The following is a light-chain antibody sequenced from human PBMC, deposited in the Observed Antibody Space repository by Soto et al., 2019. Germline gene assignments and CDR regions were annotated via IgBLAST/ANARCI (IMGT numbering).Light chain of an antibody. CDR1: SDDIGAYDY. CDR2: AVS. Sequence: QSVLTQPSSVSASPGQSISISCTGTSDDIGAYDYVSWYQQHPGKAPKLILYAVSNRPSGVSTRFSGSKSGNTASLTISGLQAEDEADYYCSSYAGSYTYVFATGTKVTVL. J-gene: IGLJ1*01. CDR3: SSYAGSYTYV. V-gene: IGLV2-14*01.